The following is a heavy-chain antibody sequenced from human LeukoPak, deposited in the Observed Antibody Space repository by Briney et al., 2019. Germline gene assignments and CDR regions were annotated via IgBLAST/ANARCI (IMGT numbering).Heavy chain of an antibody. J-gene: IGHJ5*02. CDR3: ARDRDIAAAPMGFDP. CDR2: IYTSGST. CDR1: GGSISSGSYY. D-gene: IGHD6-13*01. V-gene: IGHV4-61*02. Sequence: SQTLSLTCTVSGGSISSGSYYWSWTRQPAGKGLEWIGRIYTSGSTNYNPSLKSRVTISVDTSKNQFSLKLSSVTAADTAVYYCARDRDIAAAPMGFDPWGQGTLVTVSS.